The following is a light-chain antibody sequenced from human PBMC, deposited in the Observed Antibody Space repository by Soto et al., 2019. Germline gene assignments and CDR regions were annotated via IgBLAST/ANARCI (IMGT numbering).Light chain of an antibody. V-gene: IGLV2-14*01. J-gene: IGLJ1*01. Sequence: QSVLTQPASVSGSHGQSSSISCTGTSSDVGGYNYVSWYQQHPGKAPKLMIYDVSNRPSGVSNRFSGSKSGNTASLTVSGLQAEDEADYYCSSYTSSSTGVFGTGTKVTVL. CDR2: DVS. CDR3: SSYTSSSTGV. CDR1: SSDVGGYNY.